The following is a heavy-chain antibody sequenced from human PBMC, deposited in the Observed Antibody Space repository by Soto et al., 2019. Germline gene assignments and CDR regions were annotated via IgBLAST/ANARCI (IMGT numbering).Heavy chain of an antibody. CDR3: SRPRYGDYGDSYALHI. Sequence: SETLCLPYTVSGGSIGSGGYYWSWIRKPPGKGLEWIGEINHSGSTNYNPSLKSRVTISIDTSKNQFFLKLSSVTAADTAVYYCSRPRYGDYGDSYALHIWGEGIVLTVSS. J-gene: IGHJ3*02. D-gene: IGHD4-17*01. CDR2: INHSGST. V-gene: IGHV4-39*07. CDR1: GGSIGSGGYY.